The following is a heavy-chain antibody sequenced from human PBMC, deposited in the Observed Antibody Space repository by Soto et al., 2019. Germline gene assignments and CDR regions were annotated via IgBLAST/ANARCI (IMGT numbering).Heavy chain of an antibody. J-gene: IGHJ6*02. V-gene: IGHV5-51*01. CDR1: GYSFTSYW. CDR2: IYPGDSDT. D-gene: IGHD6-6*01. CDR3: ARVPPQMRSSSLYYYGMDV. Sequence: GEFLKISCNGAGYSFTSYWICWGRQMPWKGLGWGGIIYPGDSDTRYSPSFQGQVTTSANKSISTAYLQWSSLKASDTAMYYCARVPPQMRSSSLYYYGMDVWGQGTTVTVSS.